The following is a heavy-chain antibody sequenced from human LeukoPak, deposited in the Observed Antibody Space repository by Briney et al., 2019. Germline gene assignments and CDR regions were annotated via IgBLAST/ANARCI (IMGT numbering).Heavy chain of an antibody. CDR3: LPDQSIAAAGTDY. CDR1: GFTFSSYA. CDR2: ISYDGSNK. Sequence: PGGSLRLSCAASGFTFSSYAMHWVRQAPGKGLEWVAVISYDGSNKYYADSVKGRFTISRDNSKNTLYLQMNSLRAEDTAVYYCLPDQSIAAAGTDYWGQGTLVTVSS. V-gene: IGHV3-30-3*01. J-gene: IGHJ4*02. D-gene: IGHD6-13*01.